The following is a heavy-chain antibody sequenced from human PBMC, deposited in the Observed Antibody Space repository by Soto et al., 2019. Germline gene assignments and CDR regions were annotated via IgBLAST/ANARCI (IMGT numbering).Heavy chain of an antibody. CDR3: VRVRSGASTRVFDY. CDR1: GFTFSDHY. J-gene: IGHJ4*02. Sequence: EVQLVESGGGSVQPGGSLRLSCAASGFTFSDHYMDWVRQAPGKGLEWAGRIRNRANSYGTDYAAAVKGRFTISRDDSRNSLYLQMSSLRIEDTAVYYCVRVRSGASTRVFDYWGQGTLVTVSS. D-gene: IGHD2-2*01. CDR2: IRNRANSYGT. V-gene: IGHV3-72*01.